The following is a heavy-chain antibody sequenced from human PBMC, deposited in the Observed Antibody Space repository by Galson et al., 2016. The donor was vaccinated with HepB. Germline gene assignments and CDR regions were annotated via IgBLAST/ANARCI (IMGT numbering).Heavy chain of an antibody. D-gene: IGHD3-3*01. V-gene: IGHV1-69*06. CDR1: GGTFSNYA. CDR2: IIPIFGTT. J-gene: IGHJ6*03. CDR3: ARDGAPEFLGYYYMDV. Sequence: SVKVSCKASGGTFSNYAVSWVRQAPGRGLEWMGGIIPIFGTTNYAQKFQGRVTISADISTSIAYMELSSLRSEDTAVYYCARDGAPEFLGYYYMDVWGKGTTVTVSS.